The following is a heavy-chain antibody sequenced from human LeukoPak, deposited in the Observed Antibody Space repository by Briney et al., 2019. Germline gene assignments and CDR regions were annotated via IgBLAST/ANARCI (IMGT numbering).Heavy chain of an antibody. D-gene: IGHD5-12*01. CDR3: ARHKVEYSGYGYFDY. CDR2: IYYSGST. Sequence: SETLSLTCTVSGGSISSYYWSWIRQPPGKGLEWIGYIYYSGSTNYNPFLKSRVTISVDTSKNQFSLKLSSVTAADTAVYYCARHKVEYSGYGYFDYWGQGTLVTVSS. CDR1: GGSISSYY. J-gene: IGHJ4*02. V-gene: IGHV4-59*08.